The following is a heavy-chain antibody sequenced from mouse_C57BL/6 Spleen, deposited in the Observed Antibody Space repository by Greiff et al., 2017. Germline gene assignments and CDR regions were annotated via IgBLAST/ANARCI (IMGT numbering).Heavy chain of an antibody. D-gene: IGHD1-1*01. V-gene: IGHV1-76*01. J-gene: IGHJ2*01. CDR1: GYTFTDYY. CDR3: ARACITTVVATPYFDY. CDR2: IYPGSGNT. Sequence: QVQLQQSGAELVRPGASVKLSCKASGYTFTDYYINWVKQRPGQGLEWIARIYPGSGNTYYNEKFKGKATLTAEKSSSTAYMQLSSLKSEDSAVYFCARACITTVVATPYFDYWGQGTTLTVSS.